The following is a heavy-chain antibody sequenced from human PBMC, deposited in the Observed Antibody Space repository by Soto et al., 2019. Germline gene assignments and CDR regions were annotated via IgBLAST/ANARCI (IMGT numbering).Heavy chain of an antibody. CDR3: ARGLFGWFGELSTKNNWFDP. Sequence: SETLSLTCAVYGGSFSGYYWSWIRQPPGKGLEWIGEINHSGSTNYNPSLKSRVTISVDTSKNQFSLKLSSVTAADTAVYYCARGLFGWFGELSTKNNWFDPWGQGTLVT. J-gene: IGHJ5*02. D-gene: IGHD3-10*01. V-gene: IGHV4-34*01. CDR1: GGSFSGYY. CDR2: INHSGST.